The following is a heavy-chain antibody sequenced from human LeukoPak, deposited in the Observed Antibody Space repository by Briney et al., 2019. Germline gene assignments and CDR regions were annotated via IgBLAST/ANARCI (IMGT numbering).Heavy chain of an antibody. J-gene: IGHJ5*02. CDR3: ARTTHGLTYYDFWSGYYRGDNWFDP. D-gene: IGHD3-3*01. V-gene: IGHV1-2*02. CDR2: INPNSGGT. CDR1: GYTFTGYY. Sequence: GASVKVSCKASGYTFTGYYMHWVRQAPGQGLEWMGWINPNSGGTNYAQKFQGRVTMTRDTSISTAYMELSRLRSDGTAVYYCARTTHGLTYYDFWSGYYRGDNWFDPWGQGTLVTVSS.